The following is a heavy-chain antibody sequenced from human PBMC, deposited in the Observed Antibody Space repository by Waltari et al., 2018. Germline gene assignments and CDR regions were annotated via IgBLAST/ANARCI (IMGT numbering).Heavy chain of an antibody. Sequence: EVQLVESGGGLVKPGGSLRLSCAASGFTFSSYSMNWVRQAPGKGVGGVQSISSSSSYIYYADSVKGRFTISRDNAKNSLYLQMNSLRAEDTAVYYCARVLIHDYGDYPGYWGQGTLVTVSS. V-gene: IGHV3-21*01. CDR1: GFTFSSYS. CDR2: ISSSSSYI. CDR3: ARVLIHDYGDYPGY. D-gene: IGHD4-17*01. J-gene: IGHJ4*02.